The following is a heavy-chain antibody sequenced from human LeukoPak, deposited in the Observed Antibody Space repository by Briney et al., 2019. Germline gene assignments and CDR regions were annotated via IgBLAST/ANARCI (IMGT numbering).Heavy chain of an antibody. J-gene: IGHJ4*02. CDR3: ARSLLNVDLSGPTNFDY. CDR1: GGSISSGGYY. V-gene: IGHV4-31*03. D-gene: IGHD5-12*01. CDR2: IYYSGNS. Sequence: SETLSLTCTVSGGSISSGGYYWSWICQHPGKGLESIGYIYYSGNSYYKPSLQSRVTISKDTSNNQFSLKLSSVTAADTAVYYCARSLLNVDLSGPTNFDYWGQGTLVTVSS.